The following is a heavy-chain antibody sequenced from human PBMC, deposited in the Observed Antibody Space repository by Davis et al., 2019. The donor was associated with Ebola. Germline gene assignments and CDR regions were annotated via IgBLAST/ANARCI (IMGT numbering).Heavy chain of an antibody. CDR3: ARRDGFDFDY. V-gene: IGHV1-18*01. D-gene: IGHD5-24*01. J-gene: IGHJ4*02. CDR2: ITTYGGNT. Sequence: ASVKVSCKASGYTFTSYVISWVRQAPGQGLEWMGWITTYGGNTNYAQKFQGRVTMTTDTSTSTAYMELRSLRSDDTAVYYCARRDGFDFDYWGRGTLVTVSS. CDR1: GYTFTSYV.